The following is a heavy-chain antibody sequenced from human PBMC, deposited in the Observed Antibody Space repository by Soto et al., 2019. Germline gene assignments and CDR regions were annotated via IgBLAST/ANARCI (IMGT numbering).Heavy chain of an antibody. CDR1: GFTFSDYS. Sequence: GGSLRLSCVASGFTFSDYSMNWVRQAPGKGLEWVSYISSSSSIIYYADSVKGRFTISRDNAKKSLYLQMNSLRAEDTAIYYCARDSGSTYYYYYMDVWGKGTTVTVSS. J-gene: IGHJ6*03. CDR2: ISSSSSII. CDR3: ARDSGSTYYYYYMDV. V-gene: IGHV3-48*01. D-gene: IGHD3-10*01.